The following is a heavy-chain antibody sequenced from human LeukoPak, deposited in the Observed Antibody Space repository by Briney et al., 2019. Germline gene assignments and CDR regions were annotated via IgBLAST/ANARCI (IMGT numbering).Heavy chain of an antibody. CDR1: GITFDDYA. J-gene: IGHJ4*02. Sequence: GASLRLSCAASGITFDDYAMHWVRQVPGKGLEWVSGITWNSVTIGYADSVKGRFTISRDNPKNSLYLQMNSLRVEDTALYYCAKDYYGSGTYVDFWGLGTLVTVSS. CDR3: AKDYYGSGTYVDF. V-gene: IGHV3-9*01. CDR2: ITWNSVTI. D-gene: IGHD3-10*01.